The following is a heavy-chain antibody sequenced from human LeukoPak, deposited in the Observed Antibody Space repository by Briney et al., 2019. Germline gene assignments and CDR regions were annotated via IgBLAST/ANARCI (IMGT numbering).Heavy chain of an antibody. CDR1: GFTFSSYA. Sequence: PGGSLILSCAASGFTFSSYAMSWVRPAPGKGLEWVSAISGSGGSTYYADSVKGRFTISRDNSKNTLYLQMNSLRAEDTAVYYCARGDPASIAARPFDYWGQGTLVTVSS. V-gene: IGHV3-23*01. CDR3: ARGDPASIAARPFDY. CDR2: ISGSGGST. D-gene: IGHD6-6*01. J-gene: IGHJ4*02.